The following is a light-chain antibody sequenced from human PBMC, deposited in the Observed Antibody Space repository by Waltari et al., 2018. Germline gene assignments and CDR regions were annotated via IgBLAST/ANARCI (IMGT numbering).Light chain of an antibody. Sequence: ETVLSQSPGILSLSPGEKATLSCRASQTVSDNYLAWYQQKPGQAPRLLIYRASNRATGVPARFSGSGSGTDFTLTVSSLDPEDFAVYYCQQYASSPQNFGQGTTVEVK. J-gene: IGKJ1*01. CDR1: QTVSDNY. V-gene: IGKV3-20*01. CDR2: RAS. CDR3: QQYASSPQN.